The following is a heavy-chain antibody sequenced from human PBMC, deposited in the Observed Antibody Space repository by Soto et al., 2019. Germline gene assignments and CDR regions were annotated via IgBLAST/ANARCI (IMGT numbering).Heavy chain of an antibody. V-gene: IGHV3-53*01. J-gene: IGHJ5*02. CDR2: ILIDGTT. Sequence: PGGSLRLSCAVSGFSVRSSQMSWVRQAPGKGLKWVSVILIDGTTHYGVSVKGRFTISRDSARNTLYLQMNGLRVDDTAGYYCSRVGPSASGSYMCGYDRFDPWAQGT. CDR3: SRVGPSASGSYMCGYDRFDP. CDR1: GFSVRSSQ. D-gene: IGHD3-10*01.